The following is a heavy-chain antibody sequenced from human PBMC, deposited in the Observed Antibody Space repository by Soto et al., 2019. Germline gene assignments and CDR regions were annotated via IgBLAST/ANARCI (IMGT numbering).Heavy chain of an antibody. Sequence: QVQLVQSGAEVKEPGASVKILCKASGYIFTDYYIYWVRQAPGQGLEWMGVIDPSSGSTTYAQKFLGRVTRTSDTSTSTVFMELSSLRSEDTAMYYCSRRTSDFWGQGTLVTVSS. J-gene: IGHJ4*02. CDR2: IDPSSGST. V-gene: IGHV1-46*01. CDR3: SRRTSDF. CDR1: GYIFTDYY. D-gene: IGHD4-17*01.